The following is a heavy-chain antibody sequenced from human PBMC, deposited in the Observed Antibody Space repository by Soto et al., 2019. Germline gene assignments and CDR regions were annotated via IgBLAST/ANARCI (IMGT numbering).Heavy chain of an antibody. CDR1: GGSFSGYY. CDR3: ARGLLNYDFWSGYSIPSLDY. D-gene: IGHD3-3*01. V-gene: IGHV4-34*01. CDR2: INHSGST. Sequence: SETLSLTCAVYGGSFSGYYWSWIRQPPGKGLEWIGEINHSGSTNYNPSLKSRVTISVDTSKNQFSLKLSSVTAADTAVYYCARGLLNYDFWSGYSIPSLDYWGQGTLVTSPQ. J-gene: IGHJ4*02.